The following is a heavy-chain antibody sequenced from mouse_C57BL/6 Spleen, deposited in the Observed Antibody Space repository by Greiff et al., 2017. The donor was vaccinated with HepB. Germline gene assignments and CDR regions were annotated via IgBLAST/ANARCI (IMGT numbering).Heavy chain of an antibody. Sequence: DVKLVESGGGLVKPGGSLKLSCAASGFTFSSYTMSWVRQTPEKRLEWVATISGGGGNTYYPDSVKGRFTISRDNAKNTLYLQMSSLRSEDTALYYCAREAGKGGMDYWGQGTSVTVSS. D-gene: IGHD2-1*01. CDR1: GFTFSSYT. CDR3: AREAGKGGMDY. J-gene: IGHJ4*01. CDR2: ISGGGGNT. V-gene: IGHV5-9*01.